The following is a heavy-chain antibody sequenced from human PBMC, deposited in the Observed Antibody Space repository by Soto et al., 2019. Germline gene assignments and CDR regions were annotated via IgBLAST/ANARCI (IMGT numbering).Heavy chain of an antibody. CDR3: TTWRSRFNFAY. CDR2: IWDDGDKK. CDR1: GFTFSDYG. Sequence: GGSLRLSCAASGFTFSDYGMHWVRQPPGKGLEWLASIWDDGDKKIYGDSVKGRFTASRDNSKGTLYLEMDSLRAEDTAVYYCTTWRSRFNFAYWGQGALVTVSS. D-gene: IGHD1-26*01. V-gene: IGHV3-30*02. J-gene: IGHJ4*02.